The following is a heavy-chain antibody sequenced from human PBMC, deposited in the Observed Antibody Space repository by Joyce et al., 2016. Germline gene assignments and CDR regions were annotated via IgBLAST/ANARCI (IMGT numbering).Heavy chain of an antibody. J-gene: IGHJ3*02. V-gene: IGHV3-53*01. Sequence: EVQLVESGGGLIQPGGSLRLSCAASGYTVSANYMNWVRQAPGKGLECVSVIYSGGNTYYAGSVTGRFTISRDNSKNTLYLQMSSLRAEDTAMYYCARDSCGGDCFLHGTFDIWGQGTMVTVSS. CDR3: ARDSCGGDCFLHGTFDI. CDR2: IYSGGNT. CDR1: GYTVSANY. D-gene: IGHD2-21*02.